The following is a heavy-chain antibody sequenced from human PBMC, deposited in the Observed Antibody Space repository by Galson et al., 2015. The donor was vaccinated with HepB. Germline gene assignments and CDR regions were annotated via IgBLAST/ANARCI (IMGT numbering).Heavy chain of an antibody. J-gene: IGHJ6*02. D-gene: IGHD6-19*01. Sequence: SVKVSCKASGLTFINSAVQWVRQARGQRLEWIGWIVVSSGNTNYAQKFQERVTITRDMSTSTAYMELSSLRSEDTAVYYCAADAPYRNGWAYNYSFAMDVWGQGTTVTVSS. CDR1: GLTFINSA. V-gene: IGHV1-58*01. CDR2: IVVSSGNT. CDR3: AADAPYRNGWAYNYSFAMDV.